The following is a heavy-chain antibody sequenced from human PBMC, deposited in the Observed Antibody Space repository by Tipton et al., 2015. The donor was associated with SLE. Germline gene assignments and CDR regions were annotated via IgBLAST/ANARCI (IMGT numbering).Heavy chain of an antibody. CDR1: GGSISTNSW. Sequence: GLVKPSGTLSLTCVISGGSISTNSWWSWVRQSPGKGLEWIGYIYYSGHTDYNPSLKSRVTISVDTSKNQFSLKLSSVTAADTAVYYCARGGLGYSYYYYMDVWGKGTTVTVSS. D-gene: IGHD5-18*01. CDR2: IYYSGHT. J-gene: IGHJ6*03. V-gene: IGHV4-4*02. CDR3: ARGGLGYSYYYYMDV.